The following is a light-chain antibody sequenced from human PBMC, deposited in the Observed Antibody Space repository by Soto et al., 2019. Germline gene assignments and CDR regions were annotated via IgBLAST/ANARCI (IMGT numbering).Light chain of an antibody. J-gene: IGKJ1*01. Sequence: EIVMTQCPATRSVSPGEGATLSCRASQSINNNLAWYQQKPGQAPRLLIYGAPTRATGCPARFSGSGSGTEFTLTISSLQSEDSAIYYCQQYNTRPTFGQGTKVDIK. V-gene: IGKV3-15*01. CDR2: GAP. CDR3: QQYNTRPT. CDR1: QSINNN.